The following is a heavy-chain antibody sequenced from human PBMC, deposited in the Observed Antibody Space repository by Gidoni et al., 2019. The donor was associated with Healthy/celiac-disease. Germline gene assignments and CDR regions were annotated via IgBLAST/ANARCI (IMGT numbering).Heavy chain of an antibody. CDR1: GFPFSDYY. CDR3: ARDGGDYTPFTLDY. D-gene: IGHD4-17*01. Sequence: QVQLVESGGGLVKPGGSLRLSCAASGFPFSDYYMSWIRQAPGKGLEWVSYISSSSSYTNYADSVKGRFTISRDNAKNSLYLQMNSLRAEDTAVYYCARDGGDYTPFTLDYWGQGTLVTVSS. J-gene: IGHJ4*02. CDR2: ISSSSSYT. V-gene: IGHV3-11*05.